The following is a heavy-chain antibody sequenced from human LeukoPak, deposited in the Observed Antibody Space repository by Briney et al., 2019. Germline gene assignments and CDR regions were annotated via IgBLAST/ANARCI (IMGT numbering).Heavy chain of an antibody. J-gene: IGHJ4*02. CDR2: IYSGGST. V-gene: IGHV3-53*01. D-gene: IGHD4-17*01. CDR1: GFTVTSNY. CDR3: ARGEDYGDYFGY. Sequence: GGSLRLSCAASGFTVTSNYMNWVRQAPGKGLEWVSVIYSGGSTYYADSVRGRFTISRDNSKNTLYLQMNSLRAEDTAVYYCARGEDYGDYFGYWGQGTLVTVSS.